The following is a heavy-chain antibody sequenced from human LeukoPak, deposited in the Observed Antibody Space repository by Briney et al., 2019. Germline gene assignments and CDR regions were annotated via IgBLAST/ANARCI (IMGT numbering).Heavy chain of an antibody. CDR2: IYYSGST. CDR3: ARELRFLEWYPGWFDP. D-gene: IGHD3-3*01. V-gene: IGHV4-59*01. J-gene: IGHJ5*02. Sequence: PSETLSLTCTVSGGSISSYYWSWIRQPPGKVLEWIGYIYYSGSTNYNPSLKSRVAISVDTSKNQFSLKLSSVTAADTAVYYCARELRFLEWYPGWFDPWGQGTLVTVSS. CDR1: GGSISSYY.